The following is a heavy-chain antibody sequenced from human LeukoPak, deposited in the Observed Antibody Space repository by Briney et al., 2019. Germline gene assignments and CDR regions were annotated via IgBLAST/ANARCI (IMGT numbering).Heavy chain of an antibody. Sequence: SETLPLTCAVYGGSFSGYYWSWIRQPPGKGLEWIGEINHSGSTNYNPSLKSRVTISVDTSKNQFSLKLSSVTAADTAVYYCATKPDYGERNWFDPWGQGTLVTVSS. CDR1: GGSFSGYY. CDR3: ATKPDYGERNWFDP. D-gene: IGHD4-17*01. J-gene: IGHJ5*02. V-gene: IGHV4-34*01. CDR2: INHSGST.